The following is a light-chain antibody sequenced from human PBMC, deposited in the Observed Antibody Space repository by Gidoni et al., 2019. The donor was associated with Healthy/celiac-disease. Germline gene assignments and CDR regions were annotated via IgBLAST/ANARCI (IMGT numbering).Light chain of an antibody. V-gene: IGKV3-20*01. Sequence: DIVLTQSPGTLSLSPGDRATISCRASQSVSSSYLVWYQQKPGQAPRRLIYGAASRATGIPDRFRGRGSGTDFTLTISRLEPEEVAVDYCQQYGSSPVTYTFGQGTKLEIK. CDR2: GAA. J-gene: IGKJ2*01. CDR3: QQYGSSPVTYT. CDR1: QSVSSSY.